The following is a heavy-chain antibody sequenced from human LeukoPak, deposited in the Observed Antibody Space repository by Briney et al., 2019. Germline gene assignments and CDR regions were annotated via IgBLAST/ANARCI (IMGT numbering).Heavy chain of an antibody. CDR2: IWYDGSNK. J-gene: IGHJ2*01. CDR1: GFTFSSYG. V-gene: IGHV3-33*01. CDR3: AREGYCSGGSCYYWYFDL. Sequence: GGSLRLSCAASGFTFSSYGMHWVRQAPGKGLEWVAVIWYDGSNKYYADSVKGRFTISRDNSKNTPYLQMNSLRAEDTAVYYCAREGYCSGGSCYYWYFDLWGRGTLVTVSS. D-gene: IGHD2-15*01.